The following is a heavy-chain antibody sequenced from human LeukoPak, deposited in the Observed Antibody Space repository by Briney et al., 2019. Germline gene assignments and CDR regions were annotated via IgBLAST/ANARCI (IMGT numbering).Heavy chain of an antibody. D-gene: IGHD6-19*01. V-gene: IGHV3-33*06. Sequence: GGSLRLSCAASGFTFSSYGMHWVRQAPGKGLEWVAVIWYDGSNKYYADSVKGRFTISRDNSKNTLYLQMNSLRAEDTAVYYCAKISGSGWYHFDYWGQGTLVTVSS. CDR2: IWYDGSNK. CDR3: AKISGSGWYHFDY. CDR1: GFTFSSYG. J-gene: IGHJ4*02.